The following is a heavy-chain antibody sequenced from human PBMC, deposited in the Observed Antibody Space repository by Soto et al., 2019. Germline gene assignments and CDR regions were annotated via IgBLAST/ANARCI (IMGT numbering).Heavy chain of an antibody. CDR3: ARLVYDTRLNYMYFDF. CDR1: GVSISSGNW. V-gene: IGHV4-4*02. D-gene: IGHD3-10*01. Sequence: SETLSLTCAVSGVSISSGNWWTWVRQSPQRGLEYIGEIFHDGTANYYPSFERRVAISVDTSKNQFSLKLTSVTAADTAIYFCARLVYDTRLNYMYFDFWGQGTLDTVSS. J-gene: IGHJ4*02. CDR2: IFHDGTA.